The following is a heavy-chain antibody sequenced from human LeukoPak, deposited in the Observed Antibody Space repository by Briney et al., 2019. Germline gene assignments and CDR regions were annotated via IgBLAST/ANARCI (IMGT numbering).Heavy chain of an antibody. Sequence: GGSLRLSCAASGFTFSNYGMHWVRQAPGEGLEWVAFMQYDGSDKFFADSVKGRFTISRDNSKNTLYLQMNSLRAEDTAVYYCAKDQQLEPFDYWGQGTLVTVSS. D-gene: IGHD1-1*01. V-gene: IGHV3-30*02. CDR1: GFTFSNYG. CDR3: AKDQQLEPFDY. J-gene: IGHJ4*02. CDR2: MQYDGSDK.